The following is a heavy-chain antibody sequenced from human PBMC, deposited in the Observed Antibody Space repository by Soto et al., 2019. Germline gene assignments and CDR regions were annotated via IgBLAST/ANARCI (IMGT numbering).Heavy chain of an antibody. V-gene: IGHV3-30*03. CDR2: ISYDGSNK. J-gene: IGHJ5*02. Sequence: QPGGSLRLSCAASGFTFSSYGMHWVRQAPGKGLEWVAVISYDGSNKYYADSVKGRFTISRDNSKNTLYLQMNSLRAEDTAVYYCAMGAQGANWFDPWGQGTLVTVSS. D-gene: IGHD3-16*01. CDR1: GFTFSSYG. CDR3: AMGAQGANWFDP.